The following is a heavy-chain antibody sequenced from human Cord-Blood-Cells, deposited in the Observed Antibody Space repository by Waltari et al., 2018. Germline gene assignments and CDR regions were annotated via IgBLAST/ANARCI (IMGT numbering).Heavy chain of an antibody. D-gene: IGHD1-26*01. CDR2: IIPIFGTV. V-gene: IGHV1-69*01. Sequence: QVQLVQSGAEVKKPGSSVKVSCKASGGTFSSYALSWVRQAPGQGLEWMVGIIPIFGTVNYAQKFQGRVTITADESTSTAYMELSSLRSEDTAVYYCASVKVGADAFDIWGQGTMVTVSS. J-gene: IGHJ3*02. CDR3: ASVKVGADAFDI. CDR1: GGTFSSYA.